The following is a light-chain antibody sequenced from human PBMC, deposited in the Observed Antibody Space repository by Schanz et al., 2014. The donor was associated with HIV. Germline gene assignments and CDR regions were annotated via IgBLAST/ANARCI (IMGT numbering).Light chain of an antibody. V-gene: IGLV2-14*01. J-gene: IGLJ2*01. Sequence: QSALTQPATVSGSPGQSITVSCTGTNSDIGGHDYVSWYQQHPDKAPKLLIYEVIKRPSGISNRFSGSNSGYTASLTIAGLQPEDEADYYCISYTSDTVLFGGGTKLTVL. CDR3: ISYTSDTVL. CDR2: EVI. CDR1: NSDIGGHDY.